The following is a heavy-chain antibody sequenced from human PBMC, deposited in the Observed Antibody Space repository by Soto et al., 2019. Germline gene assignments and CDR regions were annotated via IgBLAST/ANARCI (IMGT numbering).Heavy chain of an antibody. CDR2: IYHSGST. Sequence: SETLSLTCAVSGGSISSGGYSWSWVRQPPGKGLEWIGYIYHSGSTNYNPSLKSRVTISVDTSKNQFSLKLTSVTAADTAVYYCARDKITGLFDYWGQGTLVTVSS. D-gene: IGHD2-8*02. CDR1: GGSISSGGYS. V-gene: IGHV4-30-2*01. CDR3: ARDKITGLFDY. J-gene: IGHJ4*02.